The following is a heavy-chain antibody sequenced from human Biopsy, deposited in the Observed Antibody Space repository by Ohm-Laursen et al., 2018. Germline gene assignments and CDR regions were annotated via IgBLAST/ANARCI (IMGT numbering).Heavy chain of an antibody. CDR3: ARDRGYYSDRTVPGYFDL. J-gene: IGHJ2*01. V-gene: IGHV4-59*01. Sequence: TLSLTWTVSGDSISSYYWSWIRQPPGKGLQWIGYVYYTGSTDYNPSLQSRVTISVDTSKNHFSLRLRSVTPADTAIYYCARDRGYYSDRTVPGYFDLWGRGTLVTVSS. CDR2: VYYTGST. CDR1: GDSISSYY. D-gene: IGHD3-22*01.